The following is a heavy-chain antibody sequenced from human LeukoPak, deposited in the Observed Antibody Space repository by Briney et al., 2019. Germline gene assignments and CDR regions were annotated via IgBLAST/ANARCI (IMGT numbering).Heavy chain of an antibody. Sequence: GGSLRLSCATSGFTFSNYAMSWVRQAPGKGLEWVSAISSTGIATYYADSVKGRFTISKDKSKNTLYLQMNSLRAEDTAVYYCAKRGYCSSTSCPNWFDPWGQGTLVTVSS. V-gene: IGHV3-23*01. D-gene: IGHD2-2*01. CDR2: ISSTGIAT. CDR1: GFTFSNYA. CDR3: AKRGYCSSTSCPNWFDP. J-gene: IGHJ5*02.